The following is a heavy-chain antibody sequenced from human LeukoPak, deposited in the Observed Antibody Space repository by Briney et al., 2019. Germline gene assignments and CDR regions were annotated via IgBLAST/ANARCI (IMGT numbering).Heavy chain of an antibody. CDR2: INHSGST. V-gene: IGHV4-34*01. Sequence: PSETLSLTCVVYGGSFSGYYWSWIRQPPGKGLEWIGEINHSGSTNYNPSLKSRVTISVDTSKNQFSLKLSSVTAADTAVYYCARDGSSYGYFDYWGQGTLVTVSS. D-gene: IGHD5-18*01. CDR1: GGSFSGYY. J-gene: IGHJ4*02. CDR3: ARDGSSYGYFDY.